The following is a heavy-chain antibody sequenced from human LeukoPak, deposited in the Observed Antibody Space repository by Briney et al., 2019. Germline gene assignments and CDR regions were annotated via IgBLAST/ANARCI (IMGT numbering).Heavy chain of an antibody. V-gene: IGHV4-34*01. Sequence: SETLSLTCAVYGGSFSGYHWSWIRQSPGKGLEWIGSIYYSGSTYYNPSLKSRVTISVDTSKNQFSLKLSSVTAADTAVYYCASHLWFGERRFDPWGQGTLVTVSS. CDR1: GGSFSGYH. J-gene: IGHJ5*02. D-gene: IGHD3-10*01. CDR3: ASHLWFGERRFDP. CDR2: IYYSGST.